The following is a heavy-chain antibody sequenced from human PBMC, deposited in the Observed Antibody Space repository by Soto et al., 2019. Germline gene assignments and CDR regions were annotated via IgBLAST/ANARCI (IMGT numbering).Heavy chain of an antibody. CDR2: ISGRGGSS. CDR1: GFTFSSYA. CDR3: AKVGGFYFDSNGYYRYFDY. D-gene: IGHD3-22*01. Sequence: PGGSLRLSCAASGFTFSSYAMSWVRQAPGKGLEWVSVISGRGGSSYYADSVKGRFTISRDNSENTLYVQMNSLRAEDSAVYYCAKVGGFYFDSNGYYRYFDYWGQGTLVTVSS. V-gene: IGHV3-23*01. J-gene: IGHJ4*02.